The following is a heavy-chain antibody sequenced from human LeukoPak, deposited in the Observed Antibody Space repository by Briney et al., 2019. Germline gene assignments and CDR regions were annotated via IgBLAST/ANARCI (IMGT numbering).Heavy chain of an antibody. CDR3: ARARQNPYFEERRRGNWFDP. V-gene: IGHV1-69*06. CDR1: GGTFSSYA. Sequence: SVKVSCKASGGTFSSYAISWVRQAPGQGLEWMGGIIPIFGTANYAQKFQGRVTITADKSTSTAYMELSSLRSEDTAVYYCARARQNPYFEERRRGNWFDPWGQGTLVTVSS. CDR2: IIPIFGTA. D-gene: IGHD3-9*01. J-gene: IGHJ5*02.